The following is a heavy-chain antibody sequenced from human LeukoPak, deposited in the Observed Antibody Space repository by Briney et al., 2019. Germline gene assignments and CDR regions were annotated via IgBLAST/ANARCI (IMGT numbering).Heavy chain of an antibody. J-gene: IGHJ3*02. Sequence: ASVKVSCKASGGTFSSYAISWVRQAPGQGLEWMGRIIPILGIANYAQKFQGRVTITADKSTSTAYMELSSLRSEDTAVYYCARPYYYGSGGGTDAFDIWGQGTMVTVSS. D-gene: IGHD3-10*01. CDR1: GGTFSSYA. V-gene: IGHV1-69*04. CDR2: IIPILGIA. CDR3: ARPYYYGSGGGTDAFDI.